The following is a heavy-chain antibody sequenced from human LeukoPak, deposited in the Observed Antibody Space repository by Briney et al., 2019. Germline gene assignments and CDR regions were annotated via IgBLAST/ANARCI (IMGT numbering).Heavy chain of an antibody. CDR3: AKDGALEYGAVAGLFDY. CDR2: ISGSGGST. J-gene: IGHJ4*02. D-gene: IGHD6-19*01. Sequence: PGGSLRLSCAASGFTFSSYAMSWVRQAPGKGLEWVSAISGSGGSTYYADSVKGRFTISRDNSKNTLYLQMNSLRAEDTAVYYCAKDGALEYGAVAGLFDYWGQGTLVTVSS. V-gene: IGHV3-23*01. CDR1: GFTFSSYA.